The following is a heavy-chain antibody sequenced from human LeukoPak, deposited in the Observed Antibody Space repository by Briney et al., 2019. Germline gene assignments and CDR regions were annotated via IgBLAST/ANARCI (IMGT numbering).Heavy chain of an antibody. J-gene: IGHJ3*02. V-gene: IGHV4-59*01. CDR2: IYYSGST. D-gene: IGHD3-22*01. CDR1: GGSISSYY. CDR3: ARANYYDSPPPYAFDI. Sequence: SETLSLTCTVSGGSISSYYWSWIRQPPGKGLEWIGYIYYSGSTNYNPSLKSRVTISVDTSKNQFSLKLSSVTAADTAVYYCARANYYDSPPPYAFDIWGQGTMVTVSS.